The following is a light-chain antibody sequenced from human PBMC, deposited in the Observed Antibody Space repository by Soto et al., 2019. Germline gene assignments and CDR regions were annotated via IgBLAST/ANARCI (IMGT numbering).Light chain of an antibody. CDR3: QQRNNWPDT. CDR1: QSVSIH. V-gene: IGKV3-11*01. Sequence: EIVLTQSPDTLSLSPGERATLSCRASQSVSIHLAWYQQKPGQAPRLLTYETSNRATDPPAKFSGSESGTAFSLTISSLETEDFAFYYCQQRNNWPDTFGQGTKLEIK. J-gene: IGKJ2*01. CDR2: ETS.